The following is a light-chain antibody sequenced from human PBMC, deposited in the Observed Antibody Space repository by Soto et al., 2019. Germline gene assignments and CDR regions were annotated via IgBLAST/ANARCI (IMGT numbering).Light chain of an antibody. CDR1: QSVSRN. CDR3: QQYNNWPAIT. J-gene: IGKJ5*01. Sequence: IVLTQSPATLSVSPGERATLSCLASQSVSRNLAWYQQKPGQAPRLLIYGASTRATGIPARFSGSGSGTEFTLTISSLQSEDFAVYYCQQYNNWPAITFGQGTRLEIK. CDR2: GAS. V-gene: IGKV3D-15*01.